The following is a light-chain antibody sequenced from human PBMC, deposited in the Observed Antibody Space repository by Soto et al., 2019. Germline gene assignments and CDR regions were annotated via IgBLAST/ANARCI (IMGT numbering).Light chain of an antibody. J-gene: IGKJ2*01. Sequence: EIVLTQSPGTLSLSPGERATLSCRASQSVTSSYLAWYQQKPGQAPRLLIYAASSRATGIPDRFSGSGSGTDFTLTISRLEPEDFASYYCQQSYSTPYTFGQGTNLEIK. V-gene: IGKV3-20*01. CDR3: QQSYSTPYT. CDR1: QSVTSSY. CDR2: AAS.